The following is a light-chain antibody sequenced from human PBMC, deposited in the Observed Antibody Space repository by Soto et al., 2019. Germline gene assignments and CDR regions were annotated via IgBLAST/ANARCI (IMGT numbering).Light chain of an antibody. CDR1: SVGSFLL. Sequence: QSVLTQPASVSGSPGQSITISCTGASVGSFLLVSWYQQHPGKAPKLILYEDSKRPSGISNRFSGSKSDNTASLTISGLQAEDEADYYCCSYAGSGTFYVFGTGTKLTVL. V-gene: IGLV2-23*01. CDR2: EDS. CDR3: CSYAGSGTFYV. J-gene: IGLJ1*01.